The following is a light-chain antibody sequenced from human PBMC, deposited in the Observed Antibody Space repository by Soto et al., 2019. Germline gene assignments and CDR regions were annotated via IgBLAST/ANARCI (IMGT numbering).Light chain of an antibody. CDR1: TGAVTSDYY. V-gene: IGLV7-43*01. J-gene: IGLJ2*01. CDR2: NTK. Sequence: QAVVTQEPSLTVSPGGTVTLTCASSTGAVTSDYYPNWFQQKPGQAPRALIYNTKNKHSWTPARFSGSLLGGKAALTLSGVQPEDEAEYYCMFFHGGQHLFGGGTKLTVL. CDR3: MFFHGGQHL.